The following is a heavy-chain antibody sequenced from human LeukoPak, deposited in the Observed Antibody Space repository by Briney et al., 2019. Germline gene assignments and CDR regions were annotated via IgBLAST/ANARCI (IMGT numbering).Heavy chain of an antibody. CDR1: GYSISSGYY. CDR2: IYHSGST. Sequence: PSETLSLTCTVSGYSISSGYYGGWIRQPPGKGLEWIGSIYHSGSTYYNPSLKSRVTISVDTSKNQFSLKLSSVTAADTAVYYCAREVHAKAWFDPWGQGTLVTVSS. J-gene: IGHJ5*02. CDR3: AREVHAKAWFDP. V-gene: IGHV4-38-2*02.